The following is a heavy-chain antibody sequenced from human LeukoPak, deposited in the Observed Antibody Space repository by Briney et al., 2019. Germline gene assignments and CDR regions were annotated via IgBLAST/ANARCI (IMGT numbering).Heavy chain of an antibody. V-gene: IGHV3-30-3*01. J-gene: IGHJ5*02. CDR1: GFTFSSYA. CDR3: ARVGGSSGWNLGWFDA. D-gene: IGHD6-19*01. CDR2: ISYDGSNK. Sequence: PGRSLRLSCAASGFTFSSYAMHRVRQAPGKGLEWVAVISYDGSNKYYADSVKGRFTISRDNSKNTLYLKMNSLRAEDTAVYYCARVGGSSGWNLGWFDAWGQGTLVTVSS.